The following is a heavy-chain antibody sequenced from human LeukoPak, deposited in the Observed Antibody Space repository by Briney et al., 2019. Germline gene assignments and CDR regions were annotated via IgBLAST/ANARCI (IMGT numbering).Heavy chain of an antibody. Sequence: GGSLRLSCAASGFDFSDYYMTWVRQAPGKGLEWVSYISGGLSTISYADSVRGRFTISRGNAKNSLYLQMTSLRAEDTAVYYCAKVLPRVGRWGYYFDYWGQGTLVTVSS. CDR1: GFDFSDYY. V-gene: IGHV3-11*01. CDR2: ISGGLSTI. D-gene: IGHD2-15*01. CDR3: AKVLPRVGRWGYYFDY. J-gene: IGHJ4*02.